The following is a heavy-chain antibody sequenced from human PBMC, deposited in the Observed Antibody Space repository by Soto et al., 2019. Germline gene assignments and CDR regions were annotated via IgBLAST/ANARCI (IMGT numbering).Heavy chain of an antibody. J-gene: IGHJ6*02. Sequence: PGGSLRLSCAASGFTFSSYAMHWVRQAPGKGLEWVAVISYDGSNKYYADSVKGRFTISRDNSKNTLYLQMNSLRAEDTAVYYCARDKGDDMVRGADYYFGMDVWGQGTTVTV. D-gene: IGHD3-10*01. CDR1: GFTFSSYA. CDR2: ISYDGSNK. V-gene: IGHV3-30-3*01. CDR3: ARDKGDDMVRGADYYFGMDV.